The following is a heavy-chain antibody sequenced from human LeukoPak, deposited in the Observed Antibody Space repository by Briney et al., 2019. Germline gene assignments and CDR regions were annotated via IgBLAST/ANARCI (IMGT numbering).Heavy chain of an antibody. CDR3: ARVPATRYYFDY. CDR2: IYYSGST. D-gene: IGHD2-15*01. Sequence: SETLSVTCTVSGGSISSYYWSWIRQPPGKGLEWIGYIYYSGSTNYNPSLKSRVTISVDTSKNQFSLKLSSVTAADTAVYYCARVPATRYYFDYWGQGTLVTVSS. V-gene: IGHV4-59*01. CDR1: GGSISSYY. J-gene: IGHJ4*02.